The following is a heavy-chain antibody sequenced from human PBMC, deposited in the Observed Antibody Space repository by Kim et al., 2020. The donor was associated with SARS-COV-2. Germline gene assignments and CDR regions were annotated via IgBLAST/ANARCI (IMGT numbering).Heavy chain of an antibody. Sequence: ASVKVSCKASGYTFTSYAMHWVRQAPGQRLEWMGWINAGNGNTKYSQKFQGRVTITRDTSASTAYMELSSLRSEDTAVYYCARVVEYSYGPNWYFDLWGRGTLVTVSS. J-gene: IGHJ2*01. D-gene: IGHD5-18*01. CDR1: GYTFTSYA. V-gene: IGHV1-3*01. CDR2: INAGNGNT. CDR3: ARVVEYSYGPNWYFDL.